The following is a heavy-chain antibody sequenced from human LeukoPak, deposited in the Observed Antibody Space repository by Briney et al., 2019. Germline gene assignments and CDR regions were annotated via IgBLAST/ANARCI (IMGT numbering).Heavy chain of an antibody. CDR2: INWNGGST. Sequence: GGSLRLSCAASGFTFDDYGMSWVRQAPGKGLEWVSGINWNGGSTGYADSVKGRFTISRDNAKNSLYLQMNSLRAEDTAIYICAKLSDGSGLPYYFDSWGQGTLVTVS. V-gene: IGHV3-20*01. CDR3: AKLSDGSGLPYYFDS. CDR1: GFTFDDYG. D-gene: IGHD3-10*01. J-gene: IGHJ4*02.